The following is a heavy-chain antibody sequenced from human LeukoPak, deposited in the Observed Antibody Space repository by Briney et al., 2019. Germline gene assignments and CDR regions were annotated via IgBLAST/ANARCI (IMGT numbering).Heavy chain of an antibody. D-gene: IGHD3-22*01. CDR3: ARHESRTGGRSRFDY. CDR2: IYYSGST. Sequence: SETLSLTCAVSGYFISSGYYWRWIRQPPGKGLEWIGSIYYSGSTYYNPSLRSRVTISVDTSKKQFSLNLSSVSAADTAVYYCARHESRTGGRSRFDYWGQGTLVTVSS. CDR1: GYFISSGYY. J-gene: IGHJ4*02. V-gene: IGHV4-38-2*01.